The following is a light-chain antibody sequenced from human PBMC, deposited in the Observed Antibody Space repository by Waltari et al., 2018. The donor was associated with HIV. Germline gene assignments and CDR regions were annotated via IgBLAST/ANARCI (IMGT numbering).Light chain of an antibody. CDR3: PQYDNFPLT. J-gene: IGKJ4*01. CDR2: DAS. V-gene: IGKV1-33*01. CDR1: QDLSNY. Sequence: DIQMTQSPSSLSASIGDRVTITCQTSQDLSNYLNWYQQKAGKAPKLLVYDASSPERGVTSRFGGSGSGTHFTFTISSLQPEDIATYFCPQYDNFPLTFGGGTKVEIK.